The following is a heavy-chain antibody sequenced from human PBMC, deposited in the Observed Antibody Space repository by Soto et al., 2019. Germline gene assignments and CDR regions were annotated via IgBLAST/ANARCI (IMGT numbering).Heavy chain of an antibody. CDR3: ARQGFGALHGLVYG. D-gene: IGHD3-10*01. CDR2: VHDSWGS. Sequence: SETLSLTCTVSGGSISNYYWSWFRQTPGKGLEWIGYVHDSWGSNYNPSLKSRVAISLDTSKSQFSLKLTSVTATDTAVYYCARQGFGALHGLVYGWGQGTTVTVAS. J-gene: IGHJ6*02. CDR1: GGSISNYY. V-gene: IGHV4-59*08.